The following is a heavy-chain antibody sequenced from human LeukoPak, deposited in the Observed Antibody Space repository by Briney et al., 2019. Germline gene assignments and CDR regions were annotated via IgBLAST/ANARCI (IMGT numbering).Heavy chain of an antibody. Sequence: SETLSLTCTVSGGSISSSSYYWGWIRQPPGKGLEWIGSIYYSGSTYYNPSLKSRVTISVDTSKNQFSLKLSSVTAADTAVYYCARVAMIVVVLDYWGQGTLVTVSS. D-gene: IGHD3-22*01. CDR1: GGSISSSSYY. CDR2: IYYSGST. V-gene: IGHV4-39*07. J-gene: IGHJ4*02. CDR3: ARVAMIVVVLDY.